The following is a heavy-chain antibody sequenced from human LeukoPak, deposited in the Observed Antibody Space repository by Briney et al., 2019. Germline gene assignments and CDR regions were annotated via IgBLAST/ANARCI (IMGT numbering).Heavy chain of an antibody. D-gene: IGHD6-6*01. CDR3: ARAIWGSSSSFCFDY. Sequence: GGSLRLSCAASGFTFSSYSMNWVRQAPGKGLEWVSSISSSSSYIYYADSVKGRFTISRDNAKNSLYLQMNSLRAEDTAVYCCARAIWGSSSSFCFDYWGQGTLVTVSS. V-gene: IGHV3-21*01. CDR1: GFTFSSYS. CDR2: ISSSSSYI. J-gene: IGHJ4*02.